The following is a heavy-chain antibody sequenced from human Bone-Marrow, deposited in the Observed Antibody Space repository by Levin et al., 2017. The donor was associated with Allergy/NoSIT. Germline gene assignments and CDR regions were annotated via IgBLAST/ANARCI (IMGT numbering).Heavy chain of an antibody. Sequence: GESLKISCAASGFTFSSYGMHWVRQAPGKGLEWVAVISYDGSNKYYADSVKGRFTISRDNSKNTLYLQMNSLRAEDTAVYYCAKALAVAGNDYWGQGTLVTVSS. V-gene: IGHV3-30*18. CDR2: ISYDGSNK. CDR1: GFTFSSYG. D-gene: IGHD6-19*01. J-gene: IGHJ4*02. CDR3: AKALAVAGNDY.